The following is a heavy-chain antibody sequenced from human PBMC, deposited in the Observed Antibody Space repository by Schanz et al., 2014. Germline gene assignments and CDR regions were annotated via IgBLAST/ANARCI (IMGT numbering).Heavy chain of an antibody. CDR3: ARLATSKSRLGDAVDI. CDR2: ISSDGTNK. V-gene: IGHV3-30*03. D-gene: IGHD6-6*01. J-gene: IGHJ3*02. CDR1: GFTFSSYG. Sequence: QVQLVESGGGVVQPGRSLRLSCAASGFTFSSYGMHWVRQVPGKGLEWVAVISSDGTNKYYADSVQGRFTLSKDFSKDTLYLQLTSLRPEDTAVYYCARLATSKSRLGDAVDIWGQGTMVTVSS.